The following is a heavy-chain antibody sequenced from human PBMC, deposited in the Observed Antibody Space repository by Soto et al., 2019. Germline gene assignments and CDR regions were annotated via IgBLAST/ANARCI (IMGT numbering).Heavy chain of an antibody. Sequence: SETLSLTCAVYGGSFSGYYWSWIRQPPGKGLEWIGEINHSGSTNYNPSLKSRVTISVDTSKNQFSLKLSSVTAADMAVYYCARGSPRQGIVASNETNWFDPWGQGTLVTVSS. V-gene: IGHV4-34*01. CDR3: ARGSPRQGIVASNETNWFDP. CDR1: GGSFSGYY. CDR2: INHSGST. J-gene: IGHJ5*02. D-gene: IGHD1-26*01.